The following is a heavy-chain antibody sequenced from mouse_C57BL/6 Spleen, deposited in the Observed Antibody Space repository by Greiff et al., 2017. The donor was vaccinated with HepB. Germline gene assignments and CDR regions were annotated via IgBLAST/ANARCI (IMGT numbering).Heavy chain of an antibody. V-gene: IGHV1-50*01. CDR3: ARKALYDGYYEFAY. D-gene: IGHD2-3*01. CDR2: IDPSDSYT. CDR1: GYTFTSYW. J-gene: IGHJ3*01. Sequence: QVHVKQPGAELVKPGASVKLSCKASGYTFTSYWMQWVKQRPGQGLEWIGEIDPSDSYTNYNQKFRGKATLTVDTSSSTAYMQLSSLTSEDSAVYYCARKALYDGYYEFAYWGQGTLGTVSA.